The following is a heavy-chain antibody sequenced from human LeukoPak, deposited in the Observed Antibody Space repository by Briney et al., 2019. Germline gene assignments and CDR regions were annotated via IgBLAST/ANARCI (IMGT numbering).Heavy chain of an antibody. CDR1: GGSISSSNNF. Sequence: SETLSLTCTVSGGSISSSNNFWGWVRQPPGKGLEWLGSISYSGTTYCSPSLKSRVTISVDTSKNQFSLKVSSVTAADTAFYYCARHPSSSGLYYFDYWGQGTLVTVSS. CDR2: ISYSGTT. CDR3: ARHPSSSGLYYFDY. J-gene: IGHJ4*02. V-gene: IGHV4-39*01. D-gene: IGHD6-19*01.